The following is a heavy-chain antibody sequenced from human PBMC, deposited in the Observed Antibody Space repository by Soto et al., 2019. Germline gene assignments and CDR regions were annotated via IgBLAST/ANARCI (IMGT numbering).Heavy chain of an antibody. V-gene: IGHV3-53*01. CDR2: IYSGGST. CDR1: GFTVSSNY. CDR3: AREKDGQNPERFDL. J-gene: IGHJ5*02. Sequence: QPGGSLRLSCAVSGFTVSSNYMSWVRQPPGKGPEWVSDIYSGGSTYYADSVKGRFTISRDNSKNTLYLQMNSLRAEDTAVYYCAREKDGQNPERFDLWGQGTLVTV.